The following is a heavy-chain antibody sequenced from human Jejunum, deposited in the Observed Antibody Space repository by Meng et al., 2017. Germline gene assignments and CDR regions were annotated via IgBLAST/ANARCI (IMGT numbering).Heavy chain of an antibody. Sequence: GSLKISCQVSGYSFISYWIGWVRQMPGKGLEWMGIIYPGDSETRYNPSFQGHVTISVDKSIDTAYLQWSSLQASDTAIYFCARKDFDWSLGGMDVWGQGTTVTVSS. D-gene: IGHD3-9*01. CDR2: IYPGDSET. V-gene: IGHV5-51*01. CDR3: ARKDFDWSLGGMDV. J-gene: IGHJ6*02. CDR1: GYSFISYW.